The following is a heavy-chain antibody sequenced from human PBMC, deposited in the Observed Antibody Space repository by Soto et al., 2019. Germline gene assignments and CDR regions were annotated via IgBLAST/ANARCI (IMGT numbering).Heavy chain of an antibody. Sequence: PSETLSLTCAVSGGSISSGVCSWSWIRQPPGKGLEWIGYIYHSGSTYYNPSLKSRVTISVDRSKSQFSLKLSSVTAADTAVYYCARVVDVGYYDFWSGYYRRVEGYYFDYWGQGTLVTVSS. V-gene: IGHV4-30-2*01. CDR2: IYHSGST. CDR3: ARVVDVGYYDFWSGYYRRVEGYYFDY. D-gene: IGHD3-3*01. CDR1: GGSISSGVCS. J-gene: IGHJ4*02.